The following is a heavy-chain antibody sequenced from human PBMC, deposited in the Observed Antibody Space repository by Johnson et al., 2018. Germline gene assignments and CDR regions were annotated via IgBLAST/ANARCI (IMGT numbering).Heavy chain of an antibody. CDR2: MNPNSDNT. V-gene: IGHV1-8*01. Sequence: QVQLVESGAEVKKPGASVKVSCKASGYTFTSYDINWVRQATGQGLEWMGWMNPNSDNTGYAQKFQGRVTMTRNTSISTAYMELSSLRSEETAVYYCAMYVDTAMVTKERYYYYYGMDVWGQGTTVTVSS. D-gene: IGHD5-18*01. CDR3: AMYVDTAMVTKERYYYYYGMDV. CDR1: GYTFTSYD. J-gene: IGHJ6*02.